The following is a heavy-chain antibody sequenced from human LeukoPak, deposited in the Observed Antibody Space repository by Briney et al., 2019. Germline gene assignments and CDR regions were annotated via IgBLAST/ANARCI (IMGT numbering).Heavy chain of an antibody. V-gene: IGHV4-61*02. CDR1: GGSISSGSYY. CDR3: AREGRYYYGSGSYYDY. Sequence: SETLSLTCTVSGGSISSGSYYWSWIRQPAGKGLEWIGRIYTSGSTNYNPSLKSRVTISVDTSKNQFSLKLSSVTTADTAVYYCAREGRYYYGSGSYYDYWGQGTLVTVSS. CDR2: IYTSGST. J-gene: IGHJ4*02. D-gene: IGHD3-10*01.